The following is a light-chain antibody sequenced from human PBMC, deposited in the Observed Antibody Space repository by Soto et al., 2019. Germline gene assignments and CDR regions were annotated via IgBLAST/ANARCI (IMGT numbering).Light chain of an antibody. V-gene: IGKV3-11*01. Sequence: EIVLTQSPTLLSMSPGEKATLSRRASQSVSSYFAWYQQKPGQAPRLLIYDASNRATGVPARFSGSGSGTDFTLTISSLEPEDFAVYYCQQRRYWPVTFGQGTKV. CDR2: DAS. CDR1: QSVSSY. J-gene: IGKJ1*01. CDR3: QQRRYWPVT.